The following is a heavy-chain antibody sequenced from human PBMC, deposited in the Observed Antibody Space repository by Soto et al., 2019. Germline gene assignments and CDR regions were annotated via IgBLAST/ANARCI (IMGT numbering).Heavy chain of an antibody. D-gene: IGHD6-13*01. CDR3: GSGGMGSSWPNVYMAV. CDR1: GFTFSNYE. J-gene: IGHJ6*03. Sequence: EAQLVESGGGLVQPGGSLRLSCAASGFTFSNYEMHWVRQAPGKGLEYVSGISNNGAHTDYAKSVKGRFTISRDNSENIWYLKRGGLGARKLAFNYWGSGGMGSSWPNVYMAVWAKGPRSPSP. V-gene: IGHV3-64*01. CDR2: ISNNGAHT.